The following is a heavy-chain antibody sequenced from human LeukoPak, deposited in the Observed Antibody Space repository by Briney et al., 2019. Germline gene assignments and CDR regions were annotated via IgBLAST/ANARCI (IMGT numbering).Heavy chain of an antibody. D-gene: IGHD3-22*01. CDR2: INSDGNST. Sequence: GGSLRLSCAASGFTFSSYWMHWVRQAPGKGLVWVSRINSDGNSTSYADSVKGRFTISRDNAKNTLYLQMNSLRAEDTAVYYCARGGYYDSSGYLGYWGQGTPVTVSS. V-gene: IGHV3-74*01. J-gene: IGHJ4*02. CDR3: ARGGYYDSSGYLGY. CDR1: GFTFSSYW.